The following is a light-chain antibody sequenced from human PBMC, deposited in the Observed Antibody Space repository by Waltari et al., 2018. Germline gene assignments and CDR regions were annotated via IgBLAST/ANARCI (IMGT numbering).Light chain of an antibody. Sequence: QSALTQPAYVSGSPGQSITISCTGPSRDVGSFNLVSWYQLLPGKAPKLLLSDVNKRPSGVSNRFSGSKSGITASLTISGLQAGDEADYYCCSYAGSTTFVLFGGGTKLTVL. V-gene: IGLV2-23*02. CDR1: SRDVGSFNL. CDR3: CSYAGSTTFVL. CDR2: DVN. J-gene: IGLJ2*01.